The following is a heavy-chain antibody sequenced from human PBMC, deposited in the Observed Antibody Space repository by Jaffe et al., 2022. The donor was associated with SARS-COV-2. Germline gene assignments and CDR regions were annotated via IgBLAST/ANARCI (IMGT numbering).Heavy chain of an antibody. CDR3: THNAYYYGSGSFYAPLDH. D-gene: IGHD3-10*01. Sequence: QITLKESGPTLVKPTQTLTLACTFSGFSLSTRGVGVGWIRQPPGRALQWLALIYWDDDKRYSPSLENRLTITKDTSKNQVVLTVTNTGPVDTATYYCTHNAYYYGSGSFYAPLDHWGQGALVTVSS. V-gene: IGHV2-5*02. J-gene: IGHJ4*02. CDR1: GFSLSTRGVG. CDR2: IYWDDDK.